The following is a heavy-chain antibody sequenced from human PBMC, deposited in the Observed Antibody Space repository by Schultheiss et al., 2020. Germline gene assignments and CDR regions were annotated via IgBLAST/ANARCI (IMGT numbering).Heavy chain of an antibody. CDR3: ARVAVSGNGYYSYYHGMDV. J-gene: IGHJ6*02. Sequence: GGSLRLSCTASGFTFSSYAMSWVRQALGKGLEWVSRISGDGSSTSYADSVKGRFTISRDSAKNTLFLQMISLRAEDTAVHYCARVAVSGNGYYSYYHGMDVWGQGATVTVSS. CDR1: GFTFSSYA. V-gene: IGHV3-74*01. D-gene: IGHD1-1*01. CDR2: ISGDGSST.